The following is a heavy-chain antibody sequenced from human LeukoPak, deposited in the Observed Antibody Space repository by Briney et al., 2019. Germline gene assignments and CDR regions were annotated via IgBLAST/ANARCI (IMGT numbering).Heavy chain of an antibody. CDR3: TRGYPIFDY. D-gene: IGHD3-16*02. CDR1: GFTFSRYW. V-gene: IGHV3-74*01. Sequence: GGSLRLSCAASGFTFSRYWMHWVRQAPGKGLVWVSRINTDGSSTSYADPVKGRFTISRDNAKNTLYLQMNSLRVEDTAVYYCTRGYPIFDYWGQGTLVTVSS. J-gene: IGHJ4*02. CDR2: INTDGSST.